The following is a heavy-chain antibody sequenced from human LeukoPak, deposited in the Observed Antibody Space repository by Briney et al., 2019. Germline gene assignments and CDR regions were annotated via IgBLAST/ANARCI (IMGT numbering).Heavy chain of an antibody. Sequence: PGRSLRLSCAASGFTFSSYGMHWVRQAPGKGLEWVAVIWYDGSNKYYADSVKGRFTISRDNYKETLYLQMNSLRAEDTAVYYCARDEGAYYYDSSGSLAFDIWGQGTMVTVSS. D-gene: IGHD3-22*01. CDR2: IWYDGSNK. V-gene: IGHV3-33*01. J-gene: IGHJ3*02. CDR3: ARDEGAYYYDSSGSLAFDI. CDR1: GFTFSSYG.